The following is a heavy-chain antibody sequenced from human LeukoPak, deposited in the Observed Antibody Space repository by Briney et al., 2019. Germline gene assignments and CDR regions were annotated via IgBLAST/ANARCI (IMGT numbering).Heavy chain of an antibody. CDR1: GYRFTDYY. Sequence: ASVKVSCKTSGYRFTDYYIHWVRQAPGQGLEWMGWIDPKSGGTNFAQKFQGGVTMTSDTSITTAYVELSSLRFDDTAVYFCARETTEGPGSRSRFDYWGQGTLVTASS. CDR2: IDPKSGGT. V-gene: IGHV1-2*02. CDR3: ARETTEGPGSRSRFDY. D-gene: IGHD3-10*01. J-gene: IGHJ4*02.